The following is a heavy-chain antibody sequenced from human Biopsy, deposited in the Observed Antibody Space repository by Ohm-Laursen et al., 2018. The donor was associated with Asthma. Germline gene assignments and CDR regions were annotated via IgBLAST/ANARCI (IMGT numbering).Heavy chain of an antibody. J-gene: IGHJ4*01. D-gene: IGHD3-22*01. Sequence: SLRLSCSAPGFSFDDCAMHWVRQAPGKGLEWVSSIRWNSGNIDYAVSVKGRFTISRDNAKNSLYLQMQSLRPEDTAFYYCAKSADYYDSTDYLDFWGRGTLVTVSS. CDR2: IRWNSGNI. CDR3: AKSADYYDSTDYLDF. CDR1: GFSFDDCA. V-gene: IGHV3-9*01.